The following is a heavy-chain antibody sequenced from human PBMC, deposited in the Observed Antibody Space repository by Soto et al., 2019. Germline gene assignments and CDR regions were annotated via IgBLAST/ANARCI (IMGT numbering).Heavy chain of an antibody. Sequence: QITLKESGPTLVKPTQTLTLTCTFSGFSLTTGGVGVGWIRQPPGKALEWLALIYGSDDERYSPSLKSRLTITKDTSKNQVVLTVTNMDSVDAATYYCAHINIHDNSVPRYYYDYAMDVWGQGTAVTVSS. CDR2: IYGSDDE. D-gene: IGHD1-1*01. CDR1: GFSLTTGGVG. CDR3: AHINIHDNSVPRYYYDYAMDV. J-gene: IGHJ6*02. V-gene: IGHV2-5*01.